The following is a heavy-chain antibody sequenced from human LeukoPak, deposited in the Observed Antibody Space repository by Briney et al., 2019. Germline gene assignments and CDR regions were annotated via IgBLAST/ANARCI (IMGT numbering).Heavy chain of an antibody. CDR2: ISGSGGST. CDR1: GFTFSSYA. V-gene: IGHV3-23*01. Sequence: GGSLRLSCAASGFTFSSYAMSWVRQAPGKGLEWVSAISGSGGSTYYADSVKGRFTISRDNSKNTLYLQMNSLRAEDTAVYYCAKVVVGATLGYYMDVWGEGTTVTVSS. J-gene: IGHJ6*03. D-gene: IGHD1-26*01. CDR3: AKVVVGATLGYYMDV.